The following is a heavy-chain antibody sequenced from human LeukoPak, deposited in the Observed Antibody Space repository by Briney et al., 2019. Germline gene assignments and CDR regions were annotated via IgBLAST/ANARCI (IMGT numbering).Heavy chain of an antibody. V-gene: IGHV3-30*03. CDR2: ISYDGSNK. D-gene: IGHD3-10*01. J-gene: IGHJ4*02. CDR3: ARDYYGSGSFHFDY. Sequence: GGTLRLSCAASGLTFSSYGMNWVRQAPGKGLEWVAVISYDGSNKYYADSVKGRFTISRDNSKNTLYLQMNSLRAEDTAVYYCARDYYGSGSFHFDYWGQGTLVTVSS. CDR1: GLTFSSYG.